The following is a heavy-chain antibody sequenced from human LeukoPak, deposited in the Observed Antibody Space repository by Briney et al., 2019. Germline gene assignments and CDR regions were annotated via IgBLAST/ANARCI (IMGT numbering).Heavy chain of an antibody. Sequence: HPGGSLRLSCAASGFTFSSYAMSWVRQAPGKGLGWVSAINDSGGSTYYADSVKGRFTISRDNSKNTLYLQMNSLRAEDTAVYYCAKSSGYYYHYFDYWGQGTLVTVSS. J-gene: IGHJ4*02. CDR1: GFTFSSYA. CDR3: AKSSGYYYHYFDY. D-gene: IGHD3-22*01. V-gene: IGHV3-23*01. CDR2: INDSGGST.